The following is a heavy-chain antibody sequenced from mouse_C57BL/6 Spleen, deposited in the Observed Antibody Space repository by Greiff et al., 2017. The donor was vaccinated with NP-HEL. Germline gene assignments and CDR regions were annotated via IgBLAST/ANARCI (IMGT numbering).Heavy chain of an antibody. CDR1: GYTFTNYW. CDR2: IDPSDTYT. D-gene: IGHD1-1*01. V-gene: IGHV1-69*01. J-gene: IGHJ3*01. CDR3: ARDHGSTYWFAY. Sequence: QVQLQQPGAELVLPGASVKLSCKASGYTFTNYWMHWVKQRPGQGLEWIGEIDPSDTYTNYNQKFTGKSTLTVDKSSSTAYMQLSSLTSEDSAVYYCARDHGSTYWFAYWGQGTLVTVSA.